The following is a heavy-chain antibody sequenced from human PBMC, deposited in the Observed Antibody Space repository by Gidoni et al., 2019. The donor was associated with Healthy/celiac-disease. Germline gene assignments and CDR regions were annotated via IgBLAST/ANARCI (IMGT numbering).Heavy chain of an antibody. V-gene: IGHV3-33*01. J-gene: IGHJ4*02. CDR1: GFTFSSYG. D-gene: IGHD6-13*01. CDR2: MWYDGSNK. Sequence: QVQLVESGGGVVQPGRSLRLSCAESGFTFSSYGMHGGRQAPGKGLEWVAVMWYDGSNKYYADPVKGRFTISRDNSKNTLYLQMNSLRAEDTAVYYCARDLQADSSSWKQDYWGQGTLVTVSS. CDR3: ARDLQADSSSWKQDY.